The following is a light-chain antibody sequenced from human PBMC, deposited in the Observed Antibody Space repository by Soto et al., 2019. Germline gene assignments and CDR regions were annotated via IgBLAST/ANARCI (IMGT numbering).Light chain of an antibody. V-gene: IGLV2-18*02. Sequence: QSVLPQPPSWSGSPGQSVTIPCTGTSSDVGSYNRVSWYHQAPGTAPRLMIYEVSNRPSGVPDRFSGSKSGNTASLTISGLQAEDEADYYCASYTTHTARFVFGTGTKVTVL. CDR3: ASYTTHTARFV. J-gene: IGLJ1*01. CDR2: EVS. CDR1: SSDVGSYNR.